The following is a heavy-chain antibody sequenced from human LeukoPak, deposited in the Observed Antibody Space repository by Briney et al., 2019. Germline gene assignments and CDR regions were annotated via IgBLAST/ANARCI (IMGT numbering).Heavy chain of an antibody. CDR1: GFTFSSYA. Sequence: GGSLRLSCAASGFTFSSYAMHWVRQAPGKGLEYVSGISSNGGNTYYANSVKGRFTIPRDNSKNTLYLQMGSLRAEDMAVYYCARVGLSNGFDIWGQGTMVTVSS. D-gene: IGHD4/OR15-4a*01. CDR2: ISSNGGNT. V-gene: IGHV3-64*01. J-gene: IGHJ3*02. CDR3: ARVGLSNGFDI.